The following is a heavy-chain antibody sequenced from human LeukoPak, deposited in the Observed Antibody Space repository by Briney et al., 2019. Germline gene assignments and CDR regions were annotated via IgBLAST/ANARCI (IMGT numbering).Heavy chain of an antibody. CDR1: GFTFINHA. Sequence: GGSLRLSCVASGFTFINHAMTWVRQAPGKGLEWVSSITASGGSTYCADSVKGRFTISRDNSKNTLYLQMSSLRAEDTAVYYCARDYPTSGIVTIFDYWGQGTLVTVSS. V-gene: IGHV3-23*01. CDR2: ITASGGST. D-gene: IGHD1-1*01. J-gene: IGHJ4*02. CDR3: ARDYPTSGIVTIFDY.